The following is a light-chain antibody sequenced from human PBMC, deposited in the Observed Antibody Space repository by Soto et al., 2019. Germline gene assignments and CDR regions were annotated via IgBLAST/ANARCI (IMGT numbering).Light chain of an antibody. Sequence: DIQLTQSPSFLSASVGDRVTITCRASQGISSYLAWYQQKPGKAPKLLFYAASTLQSGVPSRFSGSGSGTEFTLTISSLQPEDFATYYCQQLNSYPLTFGGGTTVEIK. J-gene: IGKJ4*01. CDR2: AAS. CDR1: QGISSY. CDR3: QQLNSYPLT. V-gene: IGKV1-9*01.